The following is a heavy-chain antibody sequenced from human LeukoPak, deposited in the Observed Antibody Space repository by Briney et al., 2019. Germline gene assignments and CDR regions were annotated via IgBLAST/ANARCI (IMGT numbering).Heavy chain of an antibody. V-gene: IGHV3-30-3*01. J-gene: IGHJ4*02. CDR2: ISDDETYK. Sequence: GGSLRLSCAASGFTFNSYSMHWVRQAPGKGLEWVTAISDDETYKFYADSVKGRFTISRDNSKNTLYLQMNSLRAEDTAVYYCATSRGSWPDYFDYWGQGTLVTVSS. CDR3: ATSRGSWPDYFDY. CDR1: GFTFNSYS. D-gene: IGHD6-13*01.